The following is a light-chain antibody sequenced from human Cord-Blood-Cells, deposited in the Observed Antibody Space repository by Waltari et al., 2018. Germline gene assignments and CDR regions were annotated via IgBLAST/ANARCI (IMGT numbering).Light chain of an antibody. CDR2: DAS. Sequence: AIQLTQSPSPLSASVGDRVTITCRASQAISSALAWYQQKPGKAPKLLIYDASSLESGVPSRFSGSGSGTDFTLTISSLQPEDFATYYCQQFNSYPYTFGQGTKLEIK. CDR3: QQFNSYPYT. J-gene: IGKJ2*01. V-gene: IGKV1-13*02. CDR1: QAISSA.